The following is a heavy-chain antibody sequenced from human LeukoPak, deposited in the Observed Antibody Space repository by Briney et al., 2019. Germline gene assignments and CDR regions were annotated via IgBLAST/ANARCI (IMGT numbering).Heavy chain of an antibody. V-gene: IGHV3-21*01. CDR3: AGYGGDDVNDY. CDR2: ISSSSSYI. D-gene: IGHD1-1*01. Sequence: GGSLRLSCAASGFTFSSYSTNWVRQAPGKALEWVSSISSSSSYIYYADSVKGRFTISRDNAKNSLYLQMNSLRAEGTAVYYCAGYGGDDVNDYWGQGTLVTVSS. CDR1: GFTFSSYS. J-gene: IGHJ4*02.